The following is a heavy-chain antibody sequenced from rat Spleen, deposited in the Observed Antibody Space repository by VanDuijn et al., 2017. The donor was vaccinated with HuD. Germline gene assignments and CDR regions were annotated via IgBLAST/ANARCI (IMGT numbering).Heavy chain of an antibody. CDR3: TRVASSYGGYTSYNWFAY. J-gene: IGHJ3*01. CDR1: GFSLTSYN. V-gene: IGHV2-30*01. Sequence: QVQLKESGPGLVQPSQTLSLTCTVSGFSLTSYNVHWVRQPTGKGLEWMGVIWTGGSTDYDSALKSRLSINRDTSKNQVFLKMNSLQTDDTGTYYCTRVASSYGGYTSYNWFAYWGQGTLVTVSS. D-gene: IGHD1-11*01. CDR2: IWTGGST.